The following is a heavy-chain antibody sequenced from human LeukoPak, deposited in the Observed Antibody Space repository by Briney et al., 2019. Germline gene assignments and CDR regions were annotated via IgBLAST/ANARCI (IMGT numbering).Heavy chain of an antibody. Sequence: PGGSLRLSCAASGFTFSSYSMNWVRQARGKGLEWVSYISSSSSTIYYADSVKGRFTISRDNAKNSLYLQMNSLRAEDTAVYYCASRVLRFDNGNYFDYWGQGTLVTVSS. CDR2: ISSSSSTI. J-gene: IGHJ4*02. CDR3: ASRVLRFDNGNYFDY. CDR1: GFTFSSYS. V-gene: IGHV3-48*01. D-gene: IGHD3-3*01.